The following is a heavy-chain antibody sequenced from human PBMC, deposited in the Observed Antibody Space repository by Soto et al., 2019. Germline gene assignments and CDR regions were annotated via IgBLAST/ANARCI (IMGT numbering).Heavy chain of an antibody. CDR3: ARDGGYYDSSGYDYYFDY. CDR1: GFTFSSYA. J-gene: IGHJ4*02. D-gene: IGHD3-22*01. V-gene: IGHV3-30-3*01. Sequence: QVQLVESGGGVVQPGRSLRLSCAASGFTFSSYAMHWVRQAPGKGLEWVAVISYDGSNKYYADSVKGRFTISRDNSKNTLYLQMNSLRAEDTAVYYCARDGGYYDSSGYDYYFDYWGQGTLVTVSS. CDR2: ISYDGSNK.